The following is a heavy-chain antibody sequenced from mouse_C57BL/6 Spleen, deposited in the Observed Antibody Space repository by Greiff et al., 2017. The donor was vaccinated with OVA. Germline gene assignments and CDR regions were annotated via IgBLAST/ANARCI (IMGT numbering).Heavy chain of an antibody. Sequence: EVQLVESGGGLVKPGGSLKLSCAASGFTFSDYGMHWVRQAPEKGLEWVAYISSGSSTIYYADTVKGRFTISRDNAKNTLFLQMTSLRSEDTAMYYCARKYYYYGSSENYFDYWGQGTTLTVSS. D-gene: IGHD1-1*01. CDR2: ISSGSSTI. CDR1: GFTFSDYG. CDR3: ARKYYYYGSSENYFDY. J-gene: IGHJ2*01. V-gene: IGHV5-17*01.